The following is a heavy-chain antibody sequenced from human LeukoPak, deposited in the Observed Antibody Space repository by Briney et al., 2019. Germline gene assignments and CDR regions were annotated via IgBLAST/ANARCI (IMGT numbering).Heavy chain of an antibody. Sequence: SETLSLTCAVYGGSFSGYYWSWIRQPPGKGLEWIGEINRSGSTNYNPSLKSRVTISVDTSKNQFSLKLSSVTAADTAVYYCARDKGTGYFDFWGQGTLVSVSP. CDR3: ARDKGTGYFDF. CDR1: GGSFSGYY. J-gene: IGHJ4*02. V-gene: IGHV4-34*01. CDR2: INRSGST. D-gene: IGHD1-1*01.